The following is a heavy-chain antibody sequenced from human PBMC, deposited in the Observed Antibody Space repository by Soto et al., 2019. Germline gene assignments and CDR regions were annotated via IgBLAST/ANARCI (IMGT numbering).Heavy chain of an antibody. V-gene: IGHV3-11*05. CDR2: ISSSSSYT. CDR1: GFTFSDYY. D-gene: IGHD3-22*01. J-gene: IGHJ4*01. Sequence: GGSLRLSCAASGFTFSDYYMSWIRQAPGKGLEWVSYISSSSSYTNYADSVKGRFTISRDNAKNSLYLQMNSLRAEDTAVYYCASEVIKSSGYYKRGVFDYWGHGTPVTVSS. CDR3: ASEVIKSSGYYKRGVFDY.